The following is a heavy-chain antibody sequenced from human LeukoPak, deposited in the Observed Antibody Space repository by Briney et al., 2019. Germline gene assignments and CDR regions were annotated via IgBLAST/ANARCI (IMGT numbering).Heavy chain of an antibody. J-gene: IGHJ3*02. V-gene: IGHV4-59*01. D-gene: IGHD3-10*01. CDR3: AREGLGYYGSGSYPAFDI. CDR1: GGSISSYY. Sequence: PSETLSLTCTVSGGSISSYYWSWIRQPPGKGLEWIGYIYYSGSTNYNPSLKSRVTISVDTSNNQFSLKLTSVTAANTAVYYCAREGLGYYGSGSYPAFDIWGQGTMVTVSS. CDR2: IYYSGST.